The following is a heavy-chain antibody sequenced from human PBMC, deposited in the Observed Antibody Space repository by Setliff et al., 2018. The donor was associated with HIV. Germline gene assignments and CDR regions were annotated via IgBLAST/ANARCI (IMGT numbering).Heavy chain of an antibody. CDR2: IYYSGST. D-gene: IGHD3-16*02. Sequence: SETLSLTCAVSGYSISSSHWWGWIRQPPGKGLEWIGYIYYSGSTNYNPSLKSRVTMSVDTSKNRFSLKLSSVTAADTAVYYCVRGPYDYVWGSYRPNYFDYWGQGTLVTVSS. J-gene: IGHJ4*02. V-gene: IGHV4-28*03. CDR1: GYSISSSHW. CDR3: VRGPYDYVWGSYRPNYFDY.